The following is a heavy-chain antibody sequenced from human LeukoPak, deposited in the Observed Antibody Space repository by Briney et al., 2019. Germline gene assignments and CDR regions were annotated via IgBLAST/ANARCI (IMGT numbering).Heavy chain of an antibody. V-gene: IGHV3-21*01. CDR2: ISSSSSYI. J-gene: IGHJ4*02. CDR3: ARAYAYYYDSSGYHLNY. Sequence: GGSLRLSCAASGFTFNTYNMNWVRQAPGKGLEWVSSISSSSSYIYYAGSVKGRFTISRDNAKNSLYLQMNSLRAEDTAVYYCARAYAYYYDSSGYHLNYWGQGTLVTVSS. CDR1: GFTFNTYN. D-gene: IGHD3-22*01.